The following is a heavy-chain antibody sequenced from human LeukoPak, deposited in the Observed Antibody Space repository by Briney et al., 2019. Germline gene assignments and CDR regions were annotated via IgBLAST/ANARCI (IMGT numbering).Heavy chain of an antibody. V-gene: IGHV4-4*07. CDR1: GGSISSDY. CDR3: ARDRDSSGWSY. J-gene: IGHJ4*02. CDR2: IYTSGST. D-gene: IGHD6-19*01. Sequence: SETLSLTCTVPGGSISSDYWSWIRQPAGKGLEWIGRIYTSGSTNYNPSPKSRVTMSVDTSKNQFSLKLSSVTAADTAVYYCARDRDSSGWSYWGQGTLVTVSS.